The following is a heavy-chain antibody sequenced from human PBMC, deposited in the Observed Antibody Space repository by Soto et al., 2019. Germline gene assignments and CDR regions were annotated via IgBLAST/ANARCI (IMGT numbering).Heavy chain of an antibody. D-gene: IGHD2-21*02. J-gene: IGHJ3*02. CDR1: GFTFSSYG. Sequence: QVQLVESGGGVVQPGRSLRLSCAASGFTFSSYGMHWVRQAPGKGLEWVAVIWYDGSNKYYADSVKGRFTISRDNSKNTLYLQMNSLRAEDTAVYYCARDRDVVVTTLGAFDIWGQGTMVTVSS. CDR3: ARDRDVVVTTLGAFDI. CDR2: IWYDGSNK. V-gene: IGHV3-33*01.